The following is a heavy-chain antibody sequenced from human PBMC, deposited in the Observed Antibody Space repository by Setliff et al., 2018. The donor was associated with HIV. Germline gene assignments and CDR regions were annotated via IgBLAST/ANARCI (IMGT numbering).Heavy chain of an antibody. D-gene: IGHD3-16*01. J-gene: IGHJ6*02. CDR3: ARDGGGLQSRGGYYYGMDV. CDR1: GFTFDDYG. CDR2: INWHGGST. Sequence: GSLRLSCAASGFTFDDYGMSWVRQAPRKGLEWVSGINWHGGSTGYADSVKGRFTISRDNAKKPLYLQMNSLRAEKTALYYCARDGGGLQSRGGYYYGMDVWGQGTTVTVSS. V-gene: IGHV3-20*04.